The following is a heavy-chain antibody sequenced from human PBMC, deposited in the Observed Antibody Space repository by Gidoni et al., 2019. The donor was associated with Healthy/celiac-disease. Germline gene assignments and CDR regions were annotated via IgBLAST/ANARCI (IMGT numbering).Heavy chain of an antibody. J-gene: IGHJ4*02. V-gene: IGHV3-23*04. CDR2: ISGSGGST. Sequence: EVQLVESGGGLVQPGWSLGLSCEASGFPFSSFAMSWVRQVPGKGLEWVSAISGSGGSTYYADSVKGRFTISRDNSKNTLYLQMNSLRAEDTAVYYCARHSGYDYFEALFDYWGQGTLVTVSS. CDR3: ARHSGYDYFEALFDY. CDR1: GFPFSSFA. D-gene: IGHD5-12*01.